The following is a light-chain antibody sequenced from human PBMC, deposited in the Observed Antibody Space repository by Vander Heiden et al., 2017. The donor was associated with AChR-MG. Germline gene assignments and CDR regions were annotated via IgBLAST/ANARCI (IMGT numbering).Light chain of an antibody. CDR1: QIIRTQ. CDR3: QQTYSAPFT. V-gene: IGKV1-39*01. J-gene: IGKJ3*01. Sequence: DMQMTQSPSSLSASVGDTVTITCRASQIIRTQLNWYQKKPGEVPRLLIYSTSTLQSGVPSRFSGSGSEPEFTLTISSLQPEDFATYYCQQTYSAPFTFGPGTRVDIK. CDR2: STS.